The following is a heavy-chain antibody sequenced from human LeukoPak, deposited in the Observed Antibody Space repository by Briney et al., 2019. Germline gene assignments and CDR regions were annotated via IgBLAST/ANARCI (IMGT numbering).Heavy chain of an antibody. D-gene: IGHD6-19*01. V-gene: IGHV4-59*08. CDR3: ARHITVSYDAFDL. Sequence: SETLSLTCTVSGGSITGYYWGWIRQPPGKGLEWIGYVFYSGTTLYNPSLKSRVTISVGTSKTQFSLKLTSVTAADTAMYYCARHITVSYDAFDLWGRGTMVTISS. CDR2: VFYSGTT. CDR1: GGSITGYY. J-gene: IGHJ3*01.